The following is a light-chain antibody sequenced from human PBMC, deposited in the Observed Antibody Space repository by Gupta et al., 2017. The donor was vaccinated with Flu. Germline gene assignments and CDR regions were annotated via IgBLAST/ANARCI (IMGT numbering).Light chain of an antibody. CDR3: ATWDSSLGGGV. J-gene: IGLJ3*02. CDR2: DNY. Sequence: KVSIYCSGSGSSIGTNPVAWYQQVPGAAHRLLIYDNYKRPSGIPDRFSGSQSGTSATLAINGLQTGDEADYYCATWDSSLGGGVFGGGTRLTVL. CDR1: GSSIGTNP. V-gene: IGLV1-51*02.